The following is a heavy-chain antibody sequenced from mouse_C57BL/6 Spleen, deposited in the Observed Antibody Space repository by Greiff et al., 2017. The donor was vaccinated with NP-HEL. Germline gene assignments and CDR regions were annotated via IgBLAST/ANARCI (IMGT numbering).Heavy chain of an antibody. J-gene: IGHJ1*03. Sequence: QVQLQQSGAELVKPGASVKISCKASGYAFSSYWMNWVKQRPGKGLEWIGQIYPGDGDTNYNGKFKGKATLTADKSSSTAYMQLRSLTSEDSAVYFCARVGYYGSSYEYFDVWGTGTTVTVSS. CDR3: ARVGYYGSSYEYFDV. D-gene: IGHD1-1*01. V-gene: IGHV1-80*01. CDR2: IYPGDGDT. CDR1: GYAFSSYW.